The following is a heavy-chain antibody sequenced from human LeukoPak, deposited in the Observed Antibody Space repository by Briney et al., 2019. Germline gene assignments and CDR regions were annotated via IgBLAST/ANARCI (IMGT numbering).Heavy chain of an antibody. CDR2: IYYSGST. V-gene: IGHV4-59*01. Sequence: PSETLPLTCTVSGGSISSYYWSWIRQPPGKGLEWIGYIYYSGSTNYNPSLKSRVTISVDTSKNQFSLKLSSVTAADTAVYYCARWIGDSSGYYYFDYWGQGTLVTVSS. D-gene: IGHD3-22*01. CDR3: ARWIGDSSGYYYFDY. CDR1: GGSISSYY. J-gene: IGHJ4*02.